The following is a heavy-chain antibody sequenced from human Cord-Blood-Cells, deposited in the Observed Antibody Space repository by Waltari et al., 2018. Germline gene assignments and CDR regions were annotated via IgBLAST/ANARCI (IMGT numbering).Heavy chain of an antibody. J-gene: IGHJ3*02. CDR2: IYYSGST. D-gene: IGHD1-26*01. CDR3: ARDGWVGATENDAFDI. CDR1: AGSISSHY. Sequence: QVQLQESGPGLVKPSETLSLTCTVSAGSISSHYWSWIRQPPGKGLEWIGYIYYSGSTNYNPSLKSRVTISVDTSKNQFSLKLSSVTAADTAVYYCARDGWVGATENDAFDIWGQGTMVTVSS. V-gene: IGHV4-59*11.